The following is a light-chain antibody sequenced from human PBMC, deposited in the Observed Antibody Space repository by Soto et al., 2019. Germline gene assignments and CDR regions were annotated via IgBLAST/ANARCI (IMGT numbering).Light chain of an antibody. Sequence: QSVLTPPPSVSAAPGQKVTILCSGYNSNLGSSFVSWYQQVPGTAPKLLIYDNDKRHSEIPDRFSASKSGASASLDITGLQTGDEADYHCAAWDPRLSVVLFGGGTKLTVL. J-gene: IGLJ2*01. CDR1: NSNLGSSF. V-gene: IGLV1-51*01. CDR2: DND. CDR3: AAWDPRLSVVL.